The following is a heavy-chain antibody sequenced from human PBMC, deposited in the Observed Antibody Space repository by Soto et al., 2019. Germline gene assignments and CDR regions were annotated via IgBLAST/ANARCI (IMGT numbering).Heavy chain of an antibody. CDR3: ARRLFGSGWTLDS. V-gene: IGHV4-59*13. Sequence: PSETLSLTCDVSGASITTYYWSWIRQAPGKGLEWIGNVYHTCSTDYNSSLRSRVTISVDTSKNQFSLNMNSVTAADTAVYYCARRLFGSGWTLDSWGQGALVTVSS. D-gene: IGHD6-19*01. J-gene: IGHJ4*02. CDR1: GASITTYY. CDR2: VYHTCST.